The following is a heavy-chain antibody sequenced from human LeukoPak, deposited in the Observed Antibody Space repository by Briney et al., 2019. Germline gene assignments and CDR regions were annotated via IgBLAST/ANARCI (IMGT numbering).Heavy chain of an antibody. Sequence: SETLSLTCAVYGGSFSGYYWSWIRQPPGKGLEWIGEINHSGSTNYNPSLKSRVTISGDTSKNQFSLKLSSVTAADTAVYYCARTAATETTYFDYWGQGTLVTVSS. D-gene: IGHD6-25*01. CDR2: INHSGST. CDR1: GGSFSGYY. V-gene: IGHV4-34*01. CDR3: ARTAATETTYFDY. J-gene: IGHJ4*02.